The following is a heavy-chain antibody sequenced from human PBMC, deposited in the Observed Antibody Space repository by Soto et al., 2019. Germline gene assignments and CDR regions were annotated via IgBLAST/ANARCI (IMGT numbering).Heavy chain of an antibody. CDR1: GFTFSSYA. CDR3: AKDVSTIFYSLYYFDY. V-gene: IGHV3-23*01. J-gene: IGHJ4*02. CDR2: ISGSGGST. D-gene: IGHD3-3*01. Sequence: GGSLRLSCAASGFTFSSYAMSWVRQAPGKGLEWVSGISGSGGSTYYADSVKGRFTISRDNSKNTLYLQMNSLRTEDTAVYYCAKDVSTIFYSLYYFDYWGQGTLVTVSS.